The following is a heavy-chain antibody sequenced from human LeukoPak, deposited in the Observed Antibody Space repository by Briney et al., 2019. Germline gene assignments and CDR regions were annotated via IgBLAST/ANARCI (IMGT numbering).Heavy chain of an antibody. CDR3: TRETSLRYYDFWSGWDY. Sequence: SQTLSLICAISGDSVSSNSGNCVRQSPSRGLEWLGRTFHRSKWYNDYAVFVKSRITINPDTSKNQFSLQLNSVTPEDTAVYYCTRETSLRYYDFWSGWDYWGQGTLVTVSS. CDR1: GDSVSSNSG. D-gene: IGHD3-3*01. CDR2: TFHRSKWYN. J-gene: IGHJ4*02. V-gene: IGHV6-1*01.